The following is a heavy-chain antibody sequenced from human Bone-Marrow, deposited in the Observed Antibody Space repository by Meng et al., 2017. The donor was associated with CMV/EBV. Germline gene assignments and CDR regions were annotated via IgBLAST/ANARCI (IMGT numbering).Heavy chain of an antibody. D-gene: IGHD3/OR15-3a*01. Sequence: GESLKISCAASGLRFSGSAIHWVRLPSGRGLEWVARISNRADSHATVYAASVKGRFTVSRDDSKNTAYLQMNSLEPDDTALYYCTTSNFGPGYGGQRTQVTVSS. CDR3: TTSNFGPGY. CDR1: GLRFSGSA. CDR2: ISNRADSHAT. J-gene: IGHJ4*02. V-gene: IGHV3-73*01.